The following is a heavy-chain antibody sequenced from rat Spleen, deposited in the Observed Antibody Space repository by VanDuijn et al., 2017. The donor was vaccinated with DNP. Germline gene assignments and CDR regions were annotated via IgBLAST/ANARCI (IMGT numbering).Heavy chain of an antibody. Sequence: EVRLVESGGDLVQPGRSLKLSCVASRFTFNNFWMTWFRQAPTKGLDWVAYINYYGGTAYNGDSVKGRFTISRDNSRSTLYLQMNSLRSEDMATYYCARHVLPLRVWDYWGQGVMVTVSS. CDR2: INYYGGTA. CDR3: ARHVLPLRVWDY. V-gene: IGHV5-22*01. CDR1: RFTFNNFW. J-gene: IGHJ2*01. D-gene: IGHD4-1*01.